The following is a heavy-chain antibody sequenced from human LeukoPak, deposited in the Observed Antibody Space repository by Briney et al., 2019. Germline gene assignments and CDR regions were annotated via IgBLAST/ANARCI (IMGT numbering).Heavy chain of an antibody. Sequence: PSETLSLTCTVSGYSISSGYYWGWVRQPPGKGLEWIGSMYYTGSSYYNRSLKSRITISVDTSKNQFSLKLSSVTAADTAVYYCAGGGLDYFGSVSHRSFDPWGQGTLVTVSS. V-gene: IGHV4-38-2*02. CDR2: MYYTGSS. J-gene: IGHJ5*02. D-gene: IGHD3-10*01. CDR1: GYSISSGYY. CDR3: AGGGLDYFGSVSHRSFDP.